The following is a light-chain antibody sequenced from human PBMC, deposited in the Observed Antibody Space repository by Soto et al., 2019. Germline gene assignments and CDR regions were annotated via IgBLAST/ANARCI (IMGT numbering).Light chain of an antibody. CDR1: QSVSSN. CDR2: GAS. V-gene: IGKV3-15*01. J-gene: IGKJ3*01. CDR3: QQYHNWPPFT. Sequence: EIVMTQSPGTLSVSPGERAILSCRASQSVSSNLAWYQQKPGQTPRLLISGASTRATGIPARFSGSGSGTEFTLTISSRQSEDFAVYYCQQYHNWPPFTFGPGTKVDIK.